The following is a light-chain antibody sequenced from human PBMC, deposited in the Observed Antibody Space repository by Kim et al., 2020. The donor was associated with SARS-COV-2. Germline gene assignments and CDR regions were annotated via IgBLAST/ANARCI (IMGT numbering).Light chain of an antibody. Sequence: EIVMTQSPATLSVSPGERAALSCRASQSVSSNFAWYQQKPGQAPRLLIYGASTRATGIPARFSGSGSGTEFTLTISSLQSEDFAVYYCQQYNNWPFYTFGQGAKLEI. CDR1: QSVSSN. CDR3: QQYNNWPFYT. J-gene: IGKJ2*01. CDR2: GAS. V-gene: IGKV3-15*01.